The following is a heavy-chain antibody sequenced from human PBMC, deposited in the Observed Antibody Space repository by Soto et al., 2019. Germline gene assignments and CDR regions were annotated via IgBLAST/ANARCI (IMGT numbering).Heavy chain of an antibody. CDR3: TTGDPFDY. J-gene: IGHJ4*02. Sequence: SGFTFSDYYMSWIRQGTGKGLECVSYISSSCSYTNYAAPVKGRFTISSDDSKNTLYVQMNSLKTEDTAVYYCTTGDPFDYWGPGTLVTVSS. V-gene: IGHV3-11*05. CDR1: GFTFSDYY. CDR2: ISSSCSYT.